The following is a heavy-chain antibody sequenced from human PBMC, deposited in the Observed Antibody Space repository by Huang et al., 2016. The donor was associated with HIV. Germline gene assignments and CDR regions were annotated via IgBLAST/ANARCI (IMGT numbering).Heavy chain of an antibody. Sequence: QLQLQESGPGPVKPSATLSLTCSVSGGSISGSRYYWGWIRQPPGKGLEWIGSIYYSGASHDSPSLKSRVTSSVDTAKNQFSLKLSSVTAADTAVYYCARGQSGPSQWLASLGNYYYYMDVWGKGTTVTVSS. V-gene: IGHV4-39*01. D-gene: IGHD6-19*01. CDR1: GGSISGSRYY. J-gene: IGHJ6*03. CDR2: IYYSGAS. CDR3: ARGQSGPSQWLASLGNYYYYMDV.